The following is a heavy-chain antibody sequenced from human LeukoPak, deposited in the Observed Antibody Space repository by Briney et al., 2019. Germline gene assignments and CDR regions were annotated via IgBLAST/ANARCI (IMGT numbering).Heavy chain of an antibody. D-gene: IGHD3-16*01. CDR3: ARESPHTFYFDY. J-gene: IGHJ4*02. CDR2: IKDSGTT. CDR1: VYSFTTYH. Sequence: ASVKVSCKASVYSFTTYHIHWVRQAPGQGLEWMGIIKDSGTTIYPQKFQGRVTMTRDTSTSTVYMEVSSLRSEDTAVYYCARESPHTFYFDYWGQGTLVTVSS. V-gene: IGHV1-46*01.